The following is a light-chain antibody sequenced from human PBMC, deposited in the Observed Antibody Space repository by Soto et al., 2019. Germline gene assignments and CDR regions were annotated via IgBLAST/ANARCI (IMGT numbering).Light chain of an antibody. CDR2: NVS. CDR3: ASYTTNTTRV. Sequence: QSVLTQPASVSGSPGQSITISCTGTSSDVGDYNSVSWYQQHPGKAPKLIIYNVSHRPSGVSHRFSGSKSGNTASLTISGLQADDEADYYCASYTTNTTRVFGTGTKLTVL. J-gene: IGLJ1*01. CDR1: SSDVGDYNS. V-gene: IGLV2-14*03.